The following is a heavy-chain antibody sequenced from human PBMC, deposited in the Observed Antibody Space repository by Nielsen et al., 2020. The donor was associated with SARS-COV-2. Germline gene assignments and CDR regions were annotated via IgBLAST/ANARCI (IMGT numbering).Heavy chain of an antibody. Sequence: SETLSLTCAVSGGSVSSNDWWSCVRQSPGQGLEWIGEVSHSGSTNYNPSLKSQVTISVDTSKNQVSLQVTSVTAADTAVYYCARLRYSYGSPRLDYWGQGTLVTVSS. V-gene: IGHV4-4*02. CDR3: ARLRYSYGSPRLDY. CDR1: GGSVSSNDW. CDR2: VSHSGST. D-gene: IGHD5-18*01. J-gene: IGHJ4*02.